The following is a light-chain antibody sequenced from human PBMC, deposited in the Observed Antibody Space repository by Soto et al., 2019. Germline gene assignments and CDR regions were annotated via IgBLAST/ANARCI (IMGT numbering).Light chain of an antibody. CDR1: QSVSSY. CDR2: DAS. Sequence: EIVLPQSPANMSLSPGERTPLSCRASQSVSSYLAWYQQKPGQAPRLLIYDASNRATGIAARFSGSGSGTDFTLPISSLEPEDFAVYYCQQRSNWPPITFGQGTRLEIK. J-gene: IGKJ5*01. V-gene: IGKV3-11*01. CDR3: QQRSNWPPIT.